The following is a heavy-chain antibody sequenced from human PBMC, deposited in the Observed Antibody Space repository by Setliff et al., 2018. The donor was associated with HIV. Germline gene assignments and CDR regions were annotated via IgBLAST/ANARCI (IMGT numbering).Heavy chain of an antibody. V-gene: IGHV1-18*01. CDR2: ISAYNGNT. D-gene: IGHD6-13*01. CDR1: GYTFTSYG. J-gene: IGHJ4*02. CDR3: ARHTPYSSSWYYFDY. Sequence: ASVKVSCKASGYTFTSYGISWVRQAPGQGLEWMGWISAYNGNTNYAQKLQGRVTMTTDTSTSTAYMELRSLRSDDTAVYYCARHTPYSSSWYYFDYWGQGTLVTVTS.